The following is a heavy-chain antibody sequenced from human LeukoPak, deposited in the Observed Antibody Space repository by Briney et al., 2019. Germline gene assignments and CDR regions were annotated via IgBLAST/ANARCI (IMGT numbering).Heavy chain of an antibody. J-gene: IGHJ4*02. V-gene: IGHV1-69*05. D-gene: IGHD6-13*01. Sequence: SVKVSCKASGGTFSSYAISWVRQAPGQGLEWMGRIIPIFGTANYAQKFQGRVTITTDDSTSTAYMELSSVRSEDTAVYYCASAALAGGIAAAGTDYWGQGTLVTVSS. CDR1: GGTFSSYA. CDR2: IIPIFGTA. CDR3: ASAALAGGIAAAGTDY.